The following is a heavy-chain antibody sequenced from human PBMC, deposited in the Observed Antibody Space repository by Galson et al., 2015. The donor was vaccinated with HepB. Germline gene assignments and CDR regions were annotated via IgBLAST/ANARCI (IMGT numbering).Heavy chain of an antibody. V-gene: IGHV6-1*01. J-gene: IGHJ4*02. CDR2: TYYRSKWYN. D-gene: IGHD2-15*01. CDR1: GDSVSSNSAA. Sequence: CAISGDSVSSNSAAWNWIRQSPARGLEWLGRTYYRSKWYNDYAVSVKSRITINPDTSKNQFSLQLNSVTPEDTAVYYCAREPDRILFDQAPFDYWGQGTLVTVSS. CDR3: AREPDRILFDQAPFDY.